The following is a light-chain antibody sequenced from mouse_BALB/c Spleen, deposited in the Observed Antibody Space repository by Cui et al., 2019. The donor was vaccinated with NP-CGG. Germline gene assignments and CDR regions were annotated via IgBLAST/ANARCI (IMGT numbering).Light chain of an antibody. J-gene: IGLJ1*01. V-gene: IGLV1*01. CDR3: ALWYSNHWV. CDR1: TGAVTTSNY. Sequence: QAVVTQASALTTSPGETVTLTCRSSTGAVTTSNYANWVQEKPDHFFTGLIGGTNNRVPGVPARFSGSLIGDKAALTITGAQTEDEAIYFCALWYSNHWVFGGGTKLTVL. CDR2: GTN.